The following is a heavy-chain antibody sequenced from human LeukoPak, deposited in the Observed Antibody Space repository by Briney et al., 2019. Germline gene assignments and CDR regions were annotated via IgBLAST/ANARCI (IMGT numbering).Heavy chain of an antibody. J-gene: IGHJ3*02. D-gene: IGHD7-27*01. CDR3: ARERGGEDAFDI. Sequence: PGGSLRLSCAASGFXFSSYEMNWVRQAPGKGLEWVSYISSGDSPMYYADSVKGRFTISRDNAKNSLFLQMNSLRVEDTAIYYCARERGGEDAFDIWGQGTLVTVSS. CDR2: ISSGDSPM. V-gene: IGHV3-48*03. CDR1: GFXFSSYE.